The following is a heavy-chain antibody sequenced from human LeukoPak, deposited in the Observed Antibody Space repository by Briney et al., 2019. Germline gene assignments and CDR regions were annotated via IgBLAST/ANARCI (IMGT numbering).Heavy chain of an antibody. V-gene: IGHV4-59*12. CDR1: GGSISSYY. CDR2: IYYSGTT. D-gene: IGHD3-10*01. CDR3: ARGTVLLWFGELLSSPSYNWFDP. J-gene: IGHJ5*02. Sequence: PSETLSLTCTVSGGSISSYYWSWIRQPPGKGLEWIGYIYYSGTTNYNPSLKSRVTISVDTSKNQFSLKVSSVTAADTAVYYCARGTVLLWFGELLSSPSYNWFDPWGQGTLVTVSS.